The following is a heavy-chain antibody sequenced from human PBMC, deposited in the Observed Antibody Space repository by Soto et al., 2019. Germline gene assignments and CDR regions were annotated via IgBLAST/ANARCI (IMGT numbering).Heavy chain of an antibody. Sequence: SETLSLTCTVSGGSISSYYWSWIRQHPGKGLEWIGYFYYSGSTYYNPSLKRRVTISVDTSKNQFSLKLSSATAADTAVYYCARAALWDIVVVPAATKLVNNWFDPWGQGALVTVSS. D-gene: IGHD2-2*01. CDR1: GGSISSYY. V-gene: IGHV4-59*06. J-gene: IGHJ5*02. CDR3: ARAALWDIVVVPAATKLVNNWFDP. CDR2: FYYSGST.